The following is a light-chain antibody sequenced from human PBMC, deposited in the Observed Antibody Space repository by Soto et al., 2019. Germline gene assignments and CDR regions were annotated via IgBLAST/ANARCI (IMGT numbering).Light chain of an antibody. Sequence: DIQMTQFPSTLSASVGDRVTITCRASQSISTWLAWYQQKPGKAPKLLIYKASSLESGVPSRFSGSGSGTEFTITISSLQPDDFANYYRQQYNNSFGQGTKVEI. CDR3: QQYNNS. CDR1: QSISTW. J-gene: IGKJ1*01. CDR2: KAS. V-gene: IGKV1-5*03.